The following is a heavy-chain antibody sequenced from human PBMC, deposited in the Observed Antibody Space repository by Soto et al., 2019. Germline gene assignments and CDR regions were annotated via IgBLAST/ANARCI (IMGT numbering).Heavy chain of an antibody. D-gene: IGHD3-22*01. CDR2: VYYTGST. CDR3: ARYSPPKKSYDSNPGWFDP. CDR1: GGSINSYY. J-gene: IGHJ5*02. V-gene: IGHV4-59*01. Sequence: SETLSLTCTISGGSINSYYWTWIRQPPGKGLEWIGNVYYTGSTKYNPSLKGRVSISLDTSRTQFSLNLSSVTAADTAVYFCARYSPPKKSYDSNPGWFDPWGQGTLVTVSS.